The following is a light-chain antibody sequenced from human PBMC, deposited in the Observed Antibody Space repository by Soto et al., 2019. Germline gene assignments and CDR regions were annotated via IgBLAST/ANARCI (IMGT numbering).Light chain of an antibody. Sequence: IQMTQSPSSLSASVGDRVTITCRASQGISYYLAWYQQKPGKVPKLLIYAASTLQSGVPSRFSGSGSGTDFTLTISSLQPEDVATYYCQKYDSVRYTFGQGTKLEIK. CDR2: AAS. CDR1: QGISYY. V-gene: IGKV1-27*01. CDR3: QKYDSVRYT. J-gene: IGKJ2*01.